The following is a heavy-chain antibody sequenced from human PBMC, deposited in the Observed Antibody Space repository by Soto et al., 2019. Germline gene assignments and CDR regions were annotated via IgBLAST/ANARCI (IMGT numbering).Heavy chain of an antibody. J-gene: IGHJ4*02. CDR2: ISAYNGNT. CDR3: ARDTDFWSGYYTGGY. CDR1: GYTFTSYG. Sequence: ASVKVSCKASGYTFTSYGISWVRQAPGQGLEWMGWISAYNGNTNYAQKLQGRVTMTTDTSTSTAYMELRSLRSDDTAVYYCARDTDFWSGYYTGGYWGQGTQVTVSS. V-gene: IGHV1-18*01. D-gene: IGHD3-3*01.